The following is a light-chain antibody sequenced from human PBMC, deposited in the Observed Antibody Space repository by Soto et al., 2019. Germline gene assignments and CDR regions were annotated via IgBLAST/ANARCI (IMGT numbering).Light chain of an antibody. J-gene: IGLJ2*01. Sequence: QAVVTQSPSASASLGASVKLTCTLSSGHSTYAIAWHQQQPEKGPRYLMKLNSDGSHTKGDGIPDRFSGSSSGAERYLTISSLQSEDEGDYYCQTWGTGKGIFGGGTKLTVL. CDR2: LNSDGSH. CDR3: QTWGTGKGI. CDR1: SGHSTYA. V-gene: IGLV4-69*01.